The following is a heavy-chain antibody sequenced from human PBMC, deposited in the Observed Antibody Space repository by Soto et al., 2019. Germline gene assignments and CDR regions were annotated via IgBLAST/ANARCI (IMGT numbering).Heavy chain of an antibody. Sequence: SETLSLTCAVYGGSFSGYHWSWIRQSPGKGLEWIGEINHSGSTNYKASPKSRVTISLDTSKNKYSLKLSSVTAADTAVYYCARVSGYSSSWYTGARGYYYNMDVWGQGTTVTVSS. CDR3: ARVSGYSSSWYTGARGYYYNMDV. J-gene: IGHJ6*02. D-gene: IGHD6-13*01. V-gene: IGHV4-34*01. CDR2: INHSGST. CDR1: GGSFSGYH.